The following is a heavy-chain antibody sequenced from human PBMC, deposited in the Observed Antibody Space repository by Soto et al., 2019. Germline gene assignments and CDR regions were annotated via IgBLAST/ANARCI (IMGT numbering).Heavy chain of an antibody. D-gene: IGHD1-1*01. V-gene: IGHV4-30-2*02. CDR3: ARMPGTILGYFDY. Sequence: SETLSLTCAVSGGYISGGYYSWSWIRQPPGKGLEWIGFIYNSGSTNYNPSLKSRVTISVDTSKNQFSLKLSSVTAADTAVYYCARMPGTILGYFDYWGQGTLVTVSS. CDR2: IYNSGST. J-gene: IGHJ4*02. CDR1: GGYISGGYYS.